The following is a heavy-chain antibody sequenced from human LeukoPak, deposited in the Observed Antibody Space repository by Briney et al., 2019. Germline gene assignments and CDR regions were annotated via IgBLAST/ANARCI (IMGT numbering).Heavy chain of an antibody. V-gene: IGHV3-48*03. Sequence: PGGSLRLSCAASGFTFSSYEMNWVRQAPGKGLEWVSYISSSGSTIYYAESVKGRFTISRENAKNSLYLKMNSLRAEDTAVYYCARFTYCSGGSCYPEYFDYWGQGTLVTVSS. CDR3: ARFTYCSGGSCYPEYFDY. D-gene: IGHD2-15*01. CDR1: GFTFSSYE. CDR2: ISSSGSTI. J-gene: IGHJ4*02.